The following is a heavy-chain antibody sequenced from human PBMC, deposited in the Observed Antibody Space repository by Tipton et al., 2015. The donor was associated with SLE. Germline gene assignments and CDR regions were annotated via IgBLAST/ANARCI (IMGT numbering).Heavy chain of an antibody. V-gene: IGHV4-4*01. J-gene: IGHJ3*01. CDR3: ARAPYCGSDCHPDGFDV. CDR1: GASISSDNW. D-gene: IGHD2-21*02. Sequence: TLSLTCSVSGASISSDNWWTWVRQAPGKGLEWIGQINHSGNTRYNPSLKSRLTISRDTSKNQFSLNLTSVTAADTAVYWCARAPYCGSDCHPDGFDVWGQGTLVTVSS. CDR2: INHSGNT.